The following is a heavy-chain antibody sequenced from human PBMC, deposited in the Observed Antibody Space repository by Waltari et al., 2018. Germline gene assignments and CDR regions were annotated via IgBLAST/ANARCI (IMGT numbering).Heavy chain of an antibody. V-gene: IGHV4-34*01. CDR1: GGSFSGYY. CDR3: ARGSYYYDSTKPTNGDY. J-gene: IGHJ4*02. CDR2: INHSGST. Sequence: YGGSFSGYYWSWIRQPPGKGLEWIGEINHSGSTNYNPSLKSLVTISVDTSKNQFSLKLRSVTAADTAVYYCARGSYYYDSTKPTNGDYWGQGTLVTVSS. D-gene: IGHD3-22*01.